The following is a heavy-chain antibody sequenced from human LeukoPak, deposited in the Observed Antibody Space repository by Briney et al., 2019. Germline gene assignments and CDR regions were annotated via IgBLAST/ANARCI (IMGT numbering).Heavy chain of an antibody. CDR3: AIMHGYYDGSGYWVR. CDR1: GFTFGSYG. V-gene: IGHV3-23*01. J-gene: IGHJ1*01. D-gene: IGHD3-22*01. Sequence: GGSLRFSCAASGFTFGSYGMSWVRQAPGKGLEWVSFITPNADRTSYADSVEGRFTISRDNPRNTLYMQMNSLRDEDTALYYCAIMHGYYDGSGYWVRWGQGTLVTVSS. CDR2: ITPNADRT.